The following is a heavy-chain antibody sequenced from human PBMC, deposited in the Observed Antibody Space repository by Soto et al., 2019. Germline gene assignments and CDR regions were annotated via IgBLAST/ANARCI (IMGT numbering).Heavy chain of an antibody. CDR3: ERALGLFYFDS. V-gene: IGHV1-69*13. CDR1: GGAFVRDG. D-gene: IGHD2-15*01. Sequence: SVKVSCKASGGAFVRDGLSWVRQAPGQGLEWMGGIIPLFATPKYAQKFQGRVTVTVDEDTNTAYMEMRRLRSEDTAAYFCERALGLFYFDSWGQGTLVTVSS. J-gene: IGHJ4*02. CDR2: IIPLFATP.